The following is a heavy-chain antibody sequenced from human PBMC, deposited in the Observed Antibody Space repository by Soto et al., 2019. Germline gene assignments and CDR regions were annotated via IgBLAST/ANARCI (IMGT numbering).Heavy chain of an antibody. V-gene: IGHV1-18*01. J-gene: IGHJ4*02. CDR3: ASDQYYGSGSYYSVLDY. Sequence: ASVKVSCKASGYTFTSYGISWVRQAPGQGLEWMGWISAYNGNTNYAQKLQGRVTMTTDTSTSTAYMELRSLRSDDTAVYYCASDQYYGSGSYYSVLDYWGQGTLVTVSS. D-gene: IGHD3-10*01. CDR2: ISAYNGNT. CDR1: GYTFTSYG.